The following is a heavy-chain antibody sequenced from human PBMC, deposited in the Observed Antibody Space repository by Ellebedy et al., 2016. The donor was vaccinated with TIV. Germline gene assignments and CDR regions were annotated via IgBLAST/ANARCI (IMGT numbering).Heavy chain of an antibody. V-gene: IGHV3-53*01. D-gene: IGHD2-2*01. CDR3: ARDHTEVVPAVEYNYYGMDV. Sequence: GESLKISXAASGFTVSSNYMSWVRQAPGKGLEWVSVIYSGGSTYYADSVKGRFTISRDNSKNTLYLQMNSLRAEDTAVYYCARDHTEVVPAVEYNYYGMDVWGQGATVTVSS. J-gene: IGHJ6*02. CDR1: GFTVSSNY. CDR2: IYSGGST.